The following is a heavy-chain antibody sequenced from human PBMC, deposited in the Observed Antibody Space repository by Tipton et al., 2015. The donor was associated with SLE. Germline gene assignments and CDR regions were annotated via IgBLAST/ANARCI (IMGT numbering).Heavy chain of an antibody. Sequence: TLSLTCTVSGGSISSYYWAWIRQPAGKGLEWIGRIYTGGYTKYNPSFENRVTVDASKDQFSLKLRSVTAADTAIYYCARGGYSSGWYGDYFVYCGQGTLVTVSS. CDR1: GGSISSYY. CDR3: ARGGYSSGWYGDYFVY. CDR2: IYTGGYT. J-gene: IGHJ4*02. D-gene: IGHD6-19*01. V-gene: IGHV4-4*07.